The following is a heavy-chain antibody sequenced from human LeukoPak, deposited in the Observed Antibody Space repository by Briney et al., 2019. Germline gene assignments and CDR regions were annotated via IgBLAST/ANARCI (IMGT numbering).Heavy chain of an antibody. Sequence: PSQTLSLTCTVSGGSISSGDYYWSWIRQPPGKGLEWIGYIYYSGSTYYNPSLKSRVTISVDTSKNQFSLKLSSVTAADTAVYYCARDMAWFGEFYAFDIWGQGTMVTVSS. D-gene: IGHD3-10*01. J-gene: IGHJ3*02. CDR3: ARDMAWFGEFYAFDI. V-gene: IGHV4-30-4*01. CDR1: GGSISSGDYY. CDR2: IYYSGST.